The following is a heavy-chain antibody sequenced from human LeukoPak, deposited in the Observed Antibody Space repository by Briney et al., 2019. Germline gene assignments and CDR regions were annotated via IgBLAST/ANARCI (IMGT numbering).Heavy chain of an antibody. Sequence: QPGGSLRLSCAASGFAFSSYDMHWVRQAPGKGLEWVAVISYDGSHQYYIDSVKGRFTISRDNSKNRLFLQMNSLGPEDTAVYYCAEDVAVAGLADSWGQGILVTVSS. CDR2: ISYDGSHQ. CDR1: GFAFSSYD. J-gene: IGHJ4*02. D-gene: IGHD6-19*01. CDR3: AEDVAVAGLADS. V-gene: IGHV3-30*18.